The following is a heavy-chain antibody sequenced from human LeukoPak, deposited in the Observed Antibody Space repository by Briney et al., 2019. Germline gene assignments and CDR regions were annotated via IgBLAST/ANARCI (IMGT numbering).Heavy chain of an antibody. CDR3: ARGAYPYDFWSGYREYYYMDV. Sequence: PGGSLRLSCAASGFTFSSYSMKWVRQAPGKGLEWVSSLCSSSSYIYYADSVKGRFTISRDNAKNSLYLQMNSLRAEDTAVYYCARGAYPYDFWSGYREYYYMDVWGKGTTVTVSS. V-gene: IGHV3-21*01. CDR2: LCSSSSYI. J-gene: IGHJ6*03. D-gene: IGHD3-3*01. CDR1: GFTFSSYS.